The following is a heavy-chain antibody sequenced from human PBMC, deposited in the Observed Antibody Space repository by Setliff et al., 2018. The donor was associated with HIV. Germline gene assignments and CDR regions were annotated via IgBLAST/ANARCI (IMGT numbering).Heavy chain of an antibody. Sequence: ASVKVSCKDSGYSFPSYGMNWVRQAPGQGLEWMGRISTNTGDPMYAQGFTGRFVFSLDITVNTAYLQISSLKTEDTAVSYCARESDYGNFLGWFDPWGQGTLVTVSS. J-gene: IGHJ5*02. V-gene: IGHV7-4-1*01. D-gene: IGHD3-16*01. CDR2: ISTNTGDP. CDR1: GYSFPSYG. CDR3: ARESDYGNFLGWFDP.